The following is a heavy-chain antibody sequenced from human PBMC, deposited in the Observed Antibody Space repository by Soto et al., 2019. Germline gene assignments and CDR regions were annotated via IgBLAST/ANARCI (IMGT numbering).Heavy chain of an antibody. CDR2: IYPGDSDT. D-gene: IGHD3-3*01. Sequence: GESLKISCKGSGYSFTSYWIGWVRQMPGKGLEWMGIIYPGDSDTRYSPSFQGQVTISADKSISTAYLQWSSLKASDTAMYYCARLSYLDPNSYDFWSGPLLLPWFDPWGQGTLVTVSS. CDR3: ARLSYLDPNSYDFWSGPLLLPWFDP. CDR1: GYSFTSYW. J-gene: IGHJ5*02. V-gene: IGHV5-51*01.